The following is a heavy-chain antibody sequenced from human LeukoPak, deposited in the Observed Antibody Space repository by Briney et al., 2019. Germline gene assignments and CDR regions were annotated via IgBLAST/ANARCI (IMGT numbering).Heavy chain of an antibody. J-gene: IGHJ6*04. Sequence: PSETLSLTCTVSGGSISSSSYYWGWIRQPPGKGLEWIGSIYYSGSTYYNPSLKSRVTISVDTSKNQFSLKLSSVTAADTAVYYCARGINDRDILTGSLFLGMDVWGKGTTVTASS. V-gene: IGHV4-39*07. CDR2: IYYSGST. CDR3: ARGINDRDILTGSLFLGMDV. CDR1: GGSISSSSYY. D-gene: IGHD3-9*01.